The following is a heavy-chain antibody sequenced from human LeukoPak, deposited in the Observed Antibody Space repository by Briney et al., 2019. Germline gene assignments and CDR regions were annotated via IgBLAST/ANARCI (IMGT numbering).Heavy chain of an antibody. D-gene: IGHD5-12*01. CDR2: TYYRSKRYN. Sequence: SQTLSLTCAISGDSVSSNSAAWNWIRQSPSRGLEWLGRTYYRSKRYNDYAVSVKSRITINPDTSKNQFSLQLNSVTPEDTAVYYCTREPGGAEYSGYDPFDFWGQGTLVTVSS. CDR1: GDSVSSNSAA. CDR3: TREPGGAEYSGYDPFDF. J-gene: IGHJ4*02. V-gene: IGHV6-1*01.